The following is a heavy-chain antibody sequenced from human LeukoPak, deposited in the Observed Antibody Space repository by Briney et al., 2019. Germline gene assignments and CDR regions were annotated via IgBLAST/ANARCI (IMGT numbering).Heavy chain of an antibody. Sequence: ASVKVSCKASGYPFTSYNVNWVRQATGQGLEWMGWMNTNSGNTGYSQNSQGRVTMTRDTSISTAYMELSSLMSEDTAVYCCARGLPKAVFGVVIEDWGQGTLVTVSS. CDR3: ARGLPKAVFGVVIED. CDR2: MNTNSGNT. V-gene: IGHV1-8*01. J-gene: IGHJ1*01. D-gene: IGHD3-3*01. CDR1: GYPFTSYN.